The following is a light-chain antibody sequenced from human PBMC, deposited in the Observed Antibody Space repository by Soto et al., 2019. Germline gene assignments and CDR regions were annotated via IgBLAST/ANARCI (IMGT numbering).Light chain of an antibody. CDR1: SSDVGGFNY. Sequence: QSALAQPASVSGSPGQSITISCTGTSSDVGGFNYVSWYQQHPGKAPKLLIFDVYSRPSGISNRFSGSKSGNTASLTISGLQAEDEADYYCSSFKGTNSFVFGTGTKVTVL. CDR2: DVY. CDR3: SSFKGTNSFV. V-gene: IGLV2-14*01. J-gene: IGLJ1*01.